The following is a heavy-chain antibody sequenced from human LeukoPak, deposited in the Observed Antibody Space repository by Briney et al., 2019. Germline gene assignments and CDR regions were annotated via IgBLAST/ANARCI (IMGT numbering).Heavy chain of an antibody. Sequence: SQTLSLTCTVSGGSISSGSYFWSWIRQPAGKGLEWIGRIYSSGSTNYKSSLKGRITMSVDTSKNQFSLKLSSVTAADTAMYYCAREENDAFDIWGQGTMVTVFS. D-gene: IGHD5-24*01. CDR1: GGSISSGSYF. V-gene: IGHV4-61*02. J-gene: IGHJ3*02. CDR3: AREENDAFDI. CDR2: IYSSGST.